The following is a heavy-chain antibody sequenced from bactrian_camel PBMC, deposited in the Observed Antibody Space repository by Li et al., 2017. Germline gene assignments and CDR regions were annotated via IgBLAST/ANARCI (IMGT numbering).Heavy chain of an antibody. CDR2: IMILGATT. V-gene: IGHV3S40*01. D-gene: IGHD4*01. J-gene: IGHJ4*01. CDR1: GITEGTNC. CDR3: ATSSVSGWCYRWPYYDS. Sequence: VQLVESGGGSVQAGGSLRLSCEVSGITEGTNCIGWFRQAPGKEREGVAAIMILGATTYYADSAKGRFTISRDGADNVWYLHMNNLKPEDTAMYFCATSSVSGWCYRWPYYDSWGQGTQVTVS.